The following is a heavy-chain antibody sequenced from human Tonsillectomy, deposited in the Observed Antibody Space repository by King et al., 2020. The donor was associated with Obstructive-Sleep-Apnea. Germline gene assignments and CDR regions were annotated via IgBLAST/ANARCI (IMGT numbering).Heavy chain of an antibody. D-gene: IGHD3-22*01. Sequence: QLQESGPGLVKPSQTLSLTCTVSGGSISSGGYYWSWIRQHPGKGREWIGYIYYNVSTYYNPSLKSRVTISVDTSKNQFSLKLSSVTAADTAVYYCAREDGRGYYYYYFDYWGQGTLVTVSS. J-gene: IGHJ4*02. CDR3: AREDGRGYYYYYFDY. CDR2: IYYNVST. CDR1: GGSISSGGYY. V-gene: IGHV4-31*03.